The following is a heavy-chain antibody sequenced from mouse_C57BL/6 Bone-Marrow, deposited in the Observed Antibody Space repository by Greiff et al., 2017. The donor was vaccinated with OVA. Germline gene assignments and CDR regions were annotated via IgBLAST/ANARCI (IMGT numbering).Heavy chain of an antibody. D-gene: IGHD1-1*01. CDR2: IDPANGDT. Sequence: DVQLQESGAELVRPGASVKLSCTASGFNIKDDYMHWVKQRPEKGLAWIGWIDPANGDTEYASKFQGKATITADTSSNTAYLQLSSLTSEDTAVYYCTTKPLYYGSLAYWGQGTLVTVSA. V-gene: IGHV14-4*01. CDR1: GFNIKDDY. CDR3: TTKPLYYGSLAY. J-gene: IGHJ3*01.